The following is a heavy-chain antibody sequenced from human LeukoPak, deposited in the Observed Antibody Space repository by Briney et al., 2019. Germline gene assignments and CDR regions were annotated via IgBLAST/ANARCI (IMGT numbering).Heavy chain of an antibody. CDR3: ARSQWLVD. J-gene: IGHJ4*02. V-gene: IGHV4-39*01. Sequence: PSETLSLTCTVSGGSISSSSYYWGWIRQPPGKGLEWIGTIYYSGSTYYNPSLKSRVTISVDTSKNQFSLKLSSVTAADTAVYYCARSQWLVDWGQGTLVTVSS. CDR2: IYYSGST. D-gene: IGHD6-19*01. CDR1: GGSISSSSYY.